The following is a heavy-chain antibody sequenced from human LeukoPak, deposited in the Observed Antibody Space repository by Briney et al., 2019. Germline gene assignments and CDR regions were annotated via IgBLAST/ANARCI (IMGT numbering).Heavy chain of an antibody. V-gene: IGHV1-18*01. CDR3: AREFGYSGSYSYYFDY. CDR2: ISAYNGNT. D-gene: IGHD1-26*01. CDR1: GYTFTSYG. J-gene: IGHJ4*02. Sequence: GASVKVSCKASGYTFTSYGISWGRQAPGQGLEWMGWISAYNGNTNYAQKLQGRVTMTTDTSTSTAYMELRSLRSDDTARYYCAREFGYSGSYSYYFDYWGQGTLVTVSS.